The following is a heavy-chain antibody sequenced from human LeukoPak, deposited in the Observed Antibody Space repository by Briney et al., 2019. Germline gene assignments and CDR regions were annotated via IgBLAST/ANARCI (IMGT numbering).Heavy chain of an antibody. J-gene: IGHJ6*03. V-gene: IGHV3-7*01. CDR2: INQDGSEK. CDR3: AREDSSRWYSRAIYYYYYMDV. Sequence: GGSLRLSCAASGFTFSRYWMSWVRQAPGKGLEWVANINQDGSEKQYVDSVKGRFTISRDNAKNSVDLQRSSLRAEDTAVYYCAREDSSRWYSRAIYYYYYMDVWGKGTTVTVSS. CDR1: GFTFSRYW. D-gene: IGHD6-13*01.